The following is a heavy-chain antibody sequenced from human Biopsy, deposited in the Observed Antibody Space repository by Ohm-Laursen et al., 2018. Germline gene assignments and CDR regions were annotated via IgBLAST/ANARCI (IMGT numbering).Heavy chain of an antibody. V-gene: IGHV4-31*03. Sequence: TLSLTCTVSGGAISTDGYYWSWIRQHPGKGLEWIAYIYHSGITFPNPSLGSRITISVNTSANRFSLSLTSVTAADTAVYYCARVEGEQLINSGMDVWGQGTTVTVSS. D-gene: IGHD1-1*01. CDR3: ARVEGEQLINSGMDV. J-gene: IGHJ6*02. CDR2: IYHSGIT. CDR1: GGAISTDGYY.